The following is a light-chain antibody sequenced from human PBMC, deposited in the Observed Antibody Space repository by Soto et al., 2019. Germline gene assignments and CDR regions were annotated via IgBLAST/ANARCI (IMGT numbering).Light chain of an antibody. CDR2: AAS. J-gene: IGKJ1*01. CDR1: QGIRND. Sequence: DIQMTQSPSSLSASVGYRVSITCRSSQGIRNDLGWYQQKPGKAPKRLIYAASSLQSGVPSRFSGSGSGTEFTLTISSLQPDDFATYYCQHYNSYSEAFGHGTKVDI. CDR3: QHYNSYSEA. V-gene: IGKV1-17*01.